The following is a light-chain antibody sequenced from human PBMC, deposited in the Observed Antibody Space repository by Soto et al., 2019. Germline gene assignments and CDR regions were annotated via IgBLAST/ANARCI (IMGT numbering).Light chain of an antibody. CDR3: QQFDRSLPSWT. CDR2: GAS. Sequence: ETVLTQSPGTLSLSPGERATLSCRASQSVSSNYLAWYQHIPGQAPRLLIYGASPRATGIPDRFSGSGSGTDCTLTISRLEPEDFAVYYCQQFDRSLPSWTFGQGTKVE. V-gene: IGKV3-20*01. J-gene: IGKJ1*01. CDR1: QSVSSNY.